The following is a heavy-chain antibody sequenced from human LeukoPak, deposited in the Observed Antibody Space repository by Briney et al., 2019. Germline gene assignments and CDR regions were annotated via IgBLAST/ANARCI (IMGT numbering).Heavy chain of an antibody. J-gene: IGHJ5*02. CDR3: ARGPLDIVATIGWFDP. Sequence: SQTLSLTCAVSGGSISSGGYSWSWIRQPPGKGLEWIGYIYHSGSTYYNPSRKSRATISVDRSKYQFFLKLSSVTAADTAVYYCARGPLDIVATIGWFDPWGQGTLVTVSS. CDR1: GGSISSGGYS. V-gene: IGHV4-30-2*01. CDR2: IYHSGST. D-gene: IGHD5-12*01.